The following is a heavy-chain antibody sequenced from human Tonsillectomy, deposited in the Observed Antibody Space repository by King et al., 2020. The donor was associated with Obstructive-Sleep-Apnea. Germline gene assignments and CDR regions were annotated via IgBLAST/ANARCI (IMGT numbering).Heavy chain of an antibody. CDR3: AREVDSGSYYLGSYFDY. Sequence: VQLQESGPGLVKPSQTLSLTCTVSGGSISSGGYYWSWIRQHPGKGLEWIGYIYYSGSTYYNPSLKRRVTISVDTAKNQFSLKLSSWTAADTAVYYCAREVDSGSYYLGSYFDYWGQGTLVTVSS. V-gene: IGHV4-31*03. CDR1: GGSISSGGYY. D-gene: IGHD1-26*01. CDR2: IYYSGST. J-gene: IGHJ4*02.